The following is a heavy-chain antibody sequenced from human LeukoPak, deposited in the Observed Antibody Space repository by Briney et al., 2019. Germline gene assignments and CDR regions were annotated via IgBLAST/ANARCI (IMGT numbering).Heavy chain of an antibody. V-gene: IGHV4-39*01. CDR3: ARGVMLFPFDY. D-gene: IGHD2-21*01. Sequence: PSETLSLTCTVSGGSISSSSYYWGWIRQPPGKGLEWIGSIYYSGSTYYNPSLKSRVTISVDTSKNQFSLKLSSVTAADTAVYYCARGVMLFPFDYWGQGTLVTVSS. CDR1: GGSISSSSYY. CDR2: IYYSGST. J-gene: IGHJ4*02.